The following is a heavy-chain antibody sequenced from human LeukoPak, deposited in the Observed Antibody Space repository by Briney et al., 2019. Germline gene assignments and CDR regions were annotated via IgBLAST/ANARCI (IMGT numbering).Heavy chain of an antibody. V-gene: IGHV4-4*07. Sequence: SETLSPTCTVSGGSISSYYWSWIRQPAGKGLEWIGRIYTSGSTYYNPSLKSRVTISVDTSKNQFSLKLSSVTAADTAVYYCARGIAAAGNDYWGQGTLVTVSS. D-gene: IGHD6-13*01. CDR3: ARGIAAAGNDY. J-gene: IGHJ4*02. CDR2: IYTSGST. CDR1: GGSISSYY.